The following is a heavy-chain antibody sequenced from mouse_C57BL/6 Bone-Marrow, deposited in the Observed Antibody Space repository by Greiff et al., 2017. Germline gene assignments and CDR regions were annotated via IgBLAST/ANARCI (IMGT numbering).Heavy chain of an antibody. CDR1: GYTFTSYW. CDR2: IDPSDSYT. D-gene: IGHD2-2*01. V-gene: IGHV1-69*01. Sequence: VQLQQPGAELVMPGASVKLSCKASGYTFTSYWMHWVKQRPGQGLEWIGEIDPSDSYTNYNQKFKGKSTLTVDKSSSTAYMQLSSLTSEDSAVYYCAVWLRPYYVDYWGQGTTLPVSS. J-gene: IGHJ2*01. CDR3: AVWLRPYYVDY.